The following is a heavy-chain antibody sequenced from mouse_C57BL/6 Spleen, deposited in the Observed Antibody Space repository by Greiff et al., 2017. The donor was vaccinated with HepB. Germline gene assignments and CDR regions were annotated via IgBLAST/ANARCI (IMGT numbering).Heavy chain of an antibody. CDR1: GFTFSSYA. J-gene: IGHJ3*01. V-gene: IGHV5-4*01. CDR3: AREGGKDGYYLAWFAY. Sequence: EVKLMESGGGLVKPGGSLKLSCAASGFTFSSYAMSWVRQTPEKRLEWVATISDGGSYTYYPDNVKGRFTISRDNAKNNLYLQMSHLKSEDTAMYYCAREGGKDGYYLAWFAYWGQGTLVTVSA. D-gene: IGHD2-3*01. CDR2: ISDGGSYT.